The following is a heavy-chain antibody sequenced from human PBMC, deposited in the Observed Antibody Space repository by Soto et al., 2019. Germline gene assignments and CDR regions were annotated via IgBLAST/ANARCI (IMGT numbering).Heavy chain of an antibody. D-gene: IGHD2-2*01. Sequence: QLQLQESGPGLVKPSETLSLTCTVSGGSINNSSYSWGWIRQPPGKGLEWIGTFYYSGSTYYNPPLXXRVTISVDTSKXXXSXXLSSVTAADTAVYYCARLHGYCISTSCYGYYAMDVWGQGTTVTVSS. CDR1: GGSINNSSYS. CDR2: FYYSGST. CDR3: ARLHGYCISTSCYGYYAMDV. V-gene: IGHV4-39*01. J-gene: IGHJ6*02.